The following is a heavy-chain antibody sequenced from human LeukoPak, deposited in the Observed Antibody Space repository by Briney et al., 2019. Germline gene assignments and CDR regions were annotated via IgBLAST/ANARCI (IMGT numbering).Heavy chain of an antibody. J-gene: IGHJ5*02. CDR2: INPSGSKT. V-gene: IGHV1-46*01. D-gene: IGHD1-26*01. CDR1: VYTFTTYY. CDR3: ARDRSDPGEPDNWFDP. Sequence: ASVKVSCKASVYTFTTYYMHWVRQAPGQGLEWMGIINPSGSKTYYAQKFQGRVTMNRDMSTSTVYMELSSLRSEDTAVYYCARDRSDPGEPDNWFDPWGQGTLVTVSS.